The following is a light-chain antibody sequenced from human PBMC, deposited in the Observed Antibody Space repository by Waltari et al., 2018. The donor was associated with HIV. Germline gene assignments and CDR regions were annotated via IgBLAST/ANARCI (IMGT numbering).Light chain of an antibody. V-gene: IGLV2-11*03. J-gene: IGLJ1*01. CDR3: CSYAGSYTYV. CDR1: SSDIGYFDY. CDR2: EVN. Sequence: SGSPGQSVTISCTGTSSDIGYFDYVSWYQQYPGKAPKVIIYEVNQRPSGVPDRFTGSKSGITASLTISGLHGDDEADYYCCSYAGSYTYVFGTGTKVNVL.